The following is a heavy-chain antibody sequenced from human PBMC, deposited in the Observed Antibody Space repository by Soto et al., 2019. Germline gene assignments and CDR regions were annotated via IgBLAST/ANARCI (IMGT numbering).Heavy chain of an antibody. CDR3: VRDKTVTRGYGMDV. CDR2: TYYRSKWYN. J-gene: IGHJ6*02. CDR1: GDSVSSNSAA. V-gene: IGHV6-1*01. D-gene: IGHD4-17*01. Sequence: SQTLSLTCVISGDSVSSNSAAWNWIRQSPSRGLEWLGRTYYRSKWYNDYAVSVQSRLSINPDTSKNQFSLHLSSVTPEDSAVYYCVRDKTVTRGYGMDVWGQGTTVTVSS.